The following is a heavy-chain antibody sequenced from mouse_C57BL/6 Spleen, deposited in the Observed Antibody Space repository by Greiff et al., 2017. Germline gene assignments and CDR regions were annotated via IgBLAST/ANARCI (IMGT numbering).Heavy chain of an antibody. CDR3: ARRGLNYSNYPYYFDY. CDR2: INPNNGGT. Sequence: EVQLQQSGPELVKPGASVKISCKASGYTFTDYYMNWVKQSHGKSLEWIGDINPNNGGTSYNQKFKGKATLTVDKSSSTAYMELRSLTSEDSAVYYCARRGLNYSNYPYYFDYWGQGTTLTVSS. V-gene: IGHV1-26*01. CDR1: GYTFTDYY. J-gene: IGHJ2*01. D-gene: IGHD2-5*01.